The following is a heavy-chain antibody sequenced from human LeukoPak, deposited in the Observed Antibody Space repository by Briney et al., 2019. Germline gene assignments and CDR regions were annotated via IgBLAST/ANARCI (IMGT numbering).Heavy chain of an antibody. Sequence: GGSLRLSCAASGFTFSTYSMNWVRQAPGKGLEWVSSISSTSTYIYYADSVKGRFTISRDNAKNSLYLQMNSLRAEDTAVYYCARYGPTVEYIDYWGQGTLVTVSS. CDR3: ARYGPTVEYIDY. V-gene: IGHV3-21*04. CDR1: GFTFSTYS. J-gene: IGHJ4*02. D-gene: IGHD4-23*01. CDR2: ISSTSTYI.